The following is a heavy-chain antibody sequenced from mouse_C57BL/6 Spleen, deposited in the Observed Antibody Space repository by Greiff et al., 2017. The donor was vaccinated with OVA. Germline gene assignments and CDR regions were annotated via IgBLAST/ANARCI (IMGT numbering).Heavy chain of an antibody. CDR1: GYTFTSYW. CDR2: IHPNSGSN. D-gene: IGHD2-3*01. V-gene: IGHV1-64*01. J-gene: IGHJ2*01. CDR3: ARCGDGYPDFDY. Sequence: VQLQQPGAELVKPGASVKLSCKASGYTFTSYWMHWVKQRPGQGLEWIGMIHPNSGSNNYNEKFKSKATLTVDKSSSTAYMQLSSLTSEDSAVYYCARCGDGYPDFDYWGQGTTLTVSS.